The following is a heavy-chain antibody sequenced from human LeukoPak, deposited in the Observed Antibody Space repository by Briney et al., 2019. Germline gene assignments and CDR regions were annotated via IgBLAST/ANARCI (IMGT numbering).Heavy chain of an antibody. D-gene: IGHD6-13*01. J-gene: IGHJ4*02. Sequence: GGSLRLSCAASGFTFSNYWMSWVRQAPGKGLEWVALIYSGGSTQYADSVKGRFTISRDNSRNTLYLQMSSLRVEDTAVYYCARDPPGIAASVSGGWGQGILVTVSS. CDR2: IYSGGST. CDR1: GFTFSNYW. CDR3: ARDPPGIAASVSGG. V-gene: IGHV3-53*01.